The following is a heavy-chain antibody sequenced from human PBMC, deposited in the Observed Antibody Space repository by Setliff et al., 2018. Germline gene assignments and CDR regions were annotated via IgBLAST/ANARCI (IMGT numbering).Heavy chain of an antibody. CDR1: VYSISSGYN. CDR3: ATLTGDRGVDY. V-gene: IGHV4-38-2*01. D-gene: IGHD7-27*01. J-gene: IGHJ4*02. CDR2: IYYRGST. Sequence: SETLSLTCAVSVYSISSGYNWGWIRQPPGKGLEWIASIYYRGSTSYNSSLKSRVSISVDTSKNQFSLNLNSVTAADTAVYYCATLTGDRGVDYWGQGRLVTLSS.